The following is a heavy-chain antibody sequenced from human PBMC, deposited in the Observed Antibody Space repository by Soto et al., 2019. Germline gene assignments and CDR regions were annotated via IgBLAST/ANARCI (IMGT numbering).Heavy chain of an antibody. CDR3: AREVRYYDFWSGYNYYYYYGMDV. V-gene: IGHV4-30-4*01. CDR2: IYYSGST. Sequence: PSETLSLTCTVSGGSISSGDYYWSWIRQPPGKGLEWIGYIYYSGSTYYNPSLKSRVTISVDTSKNQFSPKLSSVTAADTAVYYCAREVRYYDFWSGYNYYYYYGMDVWGQGTTVTVSS. CDR1: GGSISSGDYY. J-gene: IGHJ6*02. D-gene: IGHD3-3*01.